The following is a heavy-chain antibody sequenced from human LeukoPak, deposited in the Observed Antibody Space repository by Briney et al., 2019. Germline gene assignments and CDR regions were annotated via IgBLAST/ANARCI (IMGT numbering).Heavy chain of an antibody. CDR3: AREDSSARFDD. J-gene: IGHJ4*02. CDR2: IWHDGNRK. Sequence: GTSLRLSCAASGFTFSSYDMHWVRRAPGKGLEWVASIWHDGNRKYHADSVKGRFTISRDNSKNTLYLQMNSLRAEDTAVYYCAREDSSARFDDWGQGTLVTVSS. V-gene: IGHV3-33*01. CDR1: GFTFSSYD. D-gene: IGHD6-19*01.